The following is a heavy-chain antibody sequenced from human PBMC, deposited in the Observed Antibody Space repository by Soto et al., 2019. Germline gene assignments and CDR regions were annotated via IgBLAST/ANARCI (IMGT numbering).Heavy chain of an antibody. V-gene: IGHV3-72*01. D-gene: IGHD3-10*02. Sequence: EVQLVESGGGLVQPGGSLRPSCAASGFTFSDHYMDWVRQAPGKGLEWVGRTRNKANSYTTEYAASVKGRFTISRDDSKNSLYLQMNSLKTEDTAVYYCARLTMLGRWNYFYYWGQGTLVTVSS. CDR3: ARLTMLGRWNYFYY. J-gene: IGHJ4*02. CDR2: TRNKANSYTT. CDR1: GFTFSDHY.